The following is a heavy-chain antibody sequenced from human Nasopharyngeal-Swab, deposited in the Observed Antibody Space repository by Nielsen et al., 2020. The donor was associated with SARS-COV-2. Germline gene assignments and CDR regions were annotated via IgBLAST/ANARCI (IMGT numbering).Heavy chain of an antibody. J-gene: IGHJ4*02. CDR2: TRSKGNSYAT. V-gene: IGHV3-73*01. D-gene: IGHD2-15*01. CDR3: TRCGGSCYTGKDY. CDR1: GFIFSDSA. Sequence: GGSLRLSCAASGFIFSDSAIHWVRQASEKGLEWVGRTRSKGNSYATEYAASVEGRFTISRDDSKNTAYLQMNSLITEDTAVYYCTRCGGSCYTGKDYWGQGTLVTVSS.